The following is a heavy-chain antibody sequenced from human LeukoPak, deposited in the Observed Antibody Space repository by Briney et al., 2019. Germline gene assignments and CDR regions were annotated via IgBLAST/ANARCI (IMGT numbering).Heavy chain of an antibody. J-gene: IGHJ5*02. Sequence: SQTLSLTCSVSGGSISGGAYYWSWIRQFSGKGFEWIGYIYSNGKTRYNPSLKSRVVMSVDTSKNQFSLRLTSVTAADTAVYYCARGPDYPTNNCYLSFGWFDPWGQGTLVTVSS. D-gene: IGHD1-1*01. CDR3: ARGPDYPTNNCYLSFGWFDP. V-gene: IGHV4-31*03. CDR2: IYSNGKT. CDR1: GGSISGGAYY.